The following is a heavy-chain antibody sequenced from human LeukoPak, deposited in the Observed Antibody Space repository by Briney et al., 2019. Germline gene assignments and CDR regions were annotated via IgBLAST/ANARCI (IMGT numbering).Heavy chain of an antibody. V-gene: IGHV3-74*01. D-gene: IGHD5-18*01. J-gene: IGHJ4*02. CDR1: GFTFSSYW. Sequence: PGGSLRLSCAASGFTFSSYWMRWVRQAPGKGLVWVSRINSDGSSTSYADSVKGRFTISRDNAKNTLYLQMNSLRAEDTAVYYCARGYSYGIGVYFDYWGQGTLVTVSS. CDR3: ARGYSYGIGVYFDY. CDR2: INSDGSST.